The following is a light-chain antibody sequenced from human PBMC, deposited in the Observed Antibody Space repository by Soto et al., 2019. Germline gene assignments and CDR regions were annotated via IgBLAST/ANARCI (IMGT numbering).Light chain of an antibody. CDR3: SAWDGSLNAVI. CDR1: SSNIGNNA. CDR2: YDD. Sequence: QSVLTQSPSVSEAPGQRVTISCSGSSSNIGNNAVNWYQQLPGKTPKLLMYYDDILASGVSDRFSGSKSGTSASLAISGFQSEDEAEYYCSAWDGSLNAVIFGGGTKLTVL. J-gene: IGLJ2*01. V-gene: IGLV1-36*01.